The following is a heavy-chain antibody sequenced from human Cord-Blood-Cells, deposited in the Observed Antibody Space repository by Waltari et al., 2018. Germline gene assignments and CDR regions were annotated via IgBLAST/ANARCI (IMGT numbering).Heavy chain of an antibody. CDR3: ASLLGGGSSWYADTNYYMDV. V-gene: IGHV4-34*01. J-gene: IGHJ6*03. D-gene: IGHD6-13*01. CDR2: INHSGST. Sequence: QVQLQQWGAGLLKPSETLSLTCAVYGGIFSGYYWSWIRQPPGKVLEWIGEINHSGSTNYNPSLKSRVTISVDTSKNQFSLKLSSVTAADTAVYYCASLLGGGSSWYADTNYYMDVWGKGTTVTVSS. CDR1: GGIFSGYY.